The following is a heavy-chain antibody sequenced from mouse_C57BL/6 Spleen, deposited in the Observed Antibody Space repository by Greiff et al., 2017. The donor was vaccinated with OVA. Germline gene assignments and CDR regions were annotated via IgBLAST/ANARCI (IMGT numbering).Heavy chain of an antibody. J-gene: IGHJ3*01. CDR1: GYTFTDYN. D-gene: IGHD3-2*02. CDR2: INPNNGGT. V-gene: IGHV1-18*01. CDR3: AREGTAQARGFAY. Sequence: EVQLQQSGPELVKPGASVKIPCKASGYTFTDYNMDWVKQSHGKSLEWIGDINPNNGGTIYNQKFKGKATLTVDKSSSTAYMELRSLTSEDTAVYYCAREGTAQARGFAYWGQGTLVTVSA.